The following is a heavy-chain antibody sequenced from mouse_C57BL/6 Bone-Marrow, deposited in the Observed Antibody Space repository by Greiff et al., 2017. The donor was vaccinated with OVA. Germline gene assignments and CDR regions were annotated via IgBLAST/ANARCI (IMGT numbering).Heavy chain of an antibody. CDR2: ISSGGSYT. CDR1: GFTFSSYG. CDR3: ARYGSSSAWFAY. D-gene: IGHD1-1*01. V-gene: IGHV5-6*01. Sequence: EVQLVESGGDLVKPGGSLKLSCAASGFTFSSYGMSWVRQTPDKRLEWVATISSGGSYTYYPDSVKGRFTISRDNAKNTLYLQMSSLKSEDTAMYYCARYGSSSAWFAYWGQGTLVTVSA. J-gene: IGHJ3*01.